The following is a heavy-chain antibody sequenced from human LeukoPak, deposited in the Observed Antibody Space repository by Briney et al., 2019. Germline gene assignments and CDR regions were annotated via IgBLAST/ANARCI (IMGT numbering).Heavy chain of an antibody. CDR3: AKVRASGWYGDFDY. V-gene: IGHV3-23*01. CDR2: ISGSGGST. Sequence: PGRSLRLSCAASGFTFSSYGMHWVRQAPGKGLGWVSAISGSGGSTYYADSVKGRFTISRDNSKNTLYLQMNSLRAEDTAVYYCAKVRASGWYGDFDYWGQGTLVTVSS. D-gene: IGHD6-19*01. CDR1: GFTFSSYG. J-gene: IGHJ4*02.